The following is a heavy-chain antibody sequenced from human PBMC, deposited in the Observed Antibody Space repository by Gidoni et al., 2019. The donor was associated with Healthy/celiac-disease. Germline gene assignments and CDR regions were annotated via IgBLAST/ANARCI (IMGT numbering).Heavy chain of an antibody. CDR3: ARDKYYDSSGYYSNAFDI. J-gene: IGHJ3*02. D-gene: IGHD3-22*01. CDR2: ISSSSSYI. V-gene: IGHV3-21*01. CDR1: GFTFSSYS. Sequence: EVQLVESGGGLVKPGGSLRLSCAASGFTFSSYSRNWVRQAPGKGLEWVSSISSSSSYIYYADSVKGRFTISRDNAKNSLYLQMNSLRAEDTAVYYCARDKYYDSSGYYSNAFDIWGQGTMVTVSS.